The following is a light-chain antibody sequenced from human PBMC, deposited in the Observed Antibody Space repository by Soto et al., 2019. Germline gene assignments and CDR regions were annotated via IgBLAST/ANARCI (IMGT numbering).Light chain of an antibody. CDR3: SSYTSSSTQD. Sequence: QSALTQPASVSGSPGQSITISCTGTSSDVGGYNYVSWYQQHPGKAPKLMIYDVSNRPSGVSNRFSGSKSGNTASLTISGLQAEDEADYYCSSYTSSSTQDFGTETKVTVL. V-gene: IGLV2-14*01. CDR2: DVS. J-gene: IGLJ1*01. CDR1: SSDVGGYNY.